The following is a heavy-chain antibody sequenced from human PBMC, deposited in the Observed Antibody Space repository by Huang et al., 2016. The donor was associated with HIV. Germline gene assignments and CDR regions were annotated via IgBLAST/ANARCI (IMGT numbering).Heavy chain of an antibody. CDR2: SNRDGSST. CDR3: ARHRGAYSYYYMDV. CDR1: GFTFSSYW. V-gene: IGHV3-74*01. J-gene: IGHJ6*03. Sequence: EVQLVESGGGLVQPGGSLRLSCAASGFTFSSYWMHWVRQAPGKGLVWVSRSNRDGSSTSYADSVKGRFTISRDNAKNTLYLQMNSLRAEDTAVYYCARHRGAYSYYYMDVWGKGTTVTVSS.